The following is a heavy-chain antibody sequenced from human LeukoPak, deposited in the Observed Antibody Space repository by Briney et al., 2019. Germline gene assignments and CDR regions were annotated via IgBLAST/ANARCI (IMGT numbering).Heavy chain of an antibody. V-gene: IGHV4-59*01. Sequence: SETLSLTCSVSGGSISSYYWSWIRQPPGKGLEWIGYIYYSGSTNYNPSLKSRVTISVDTSKNQFSLKLSSVTAADTAVYYCARANTNHGGFDPWGQGTLVTVSS. CDR1: GGSISSYY. J-gene: IGHJ5*02. D-gene: IGHD1-14*01. CDR2: IYYSGST. CDR3: ARANTNHGGFDP.